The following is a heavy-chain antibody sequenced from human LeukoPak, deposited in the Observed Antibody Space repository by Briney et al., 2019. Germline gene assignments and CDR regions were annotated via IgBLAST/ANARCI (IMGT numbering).Heavy chain of an antibody. Sequence: SETLSLTCTVSGGSISSYYWSWIRQPPGKGLEWIGEINHSGSTNYNPSLKSRVTISVDTSKNQFSLKLSSVTAADTAVYYCARNIVVVPAAIERDDAFDIWGQGTMVTVSS. V-gene: IGHV4-34*01. CDR1: GGSISSYY. D-gene: IGHD2-2*01. CDR3: ARNIVVVPAAIERDDAFDI. CDR2: INHSGST. J-gene: IGHJ3*02.